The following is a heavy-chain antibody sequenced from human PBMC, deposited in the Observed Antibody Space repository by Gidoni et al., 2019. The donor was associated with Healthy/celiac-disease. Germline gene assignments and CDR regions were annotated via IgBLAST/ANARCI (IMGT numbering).Heavy chain of an antibody. CDR1: GFNFSSYG. CDR3: AKDDGIVVVPAALVDY. Sequence: QVQLVESGGGVVKPGRSLRLSCAASGFNFSSYGIHWVRQALGKGLGWLAVISYDGSNKYYADSVKGRFTISRDNSKNTLYLQMNSLRAEDTAVYYCAKDDGIVVVPAALVDYWGQGTLVTVSS. D-gene: IGHD2-2*01. V-gene: IGHV3-30*18. CDR2: ISYDGSNK. J-gene: IGHJ4*02.